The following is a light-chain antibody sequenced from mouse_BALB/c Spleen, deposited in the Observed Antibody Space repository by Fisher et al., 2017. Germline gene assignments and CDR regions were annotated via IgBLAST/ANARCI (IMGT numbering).Light chain of an antibody. J-gene: IGKJ4*01. CDR1: SSVSSSY. Sequence: IVLTQSTAIMSASLGERVTMTCTASSSVSSSYLHWYQQKPGSSPKLWIYSTSNLASGVPARFSGSGSGTSYSLTISSMEGEDAATYYCQQFTSSPSFTFGSGTKLEIK. CDR2: STS. V-gene: IGKV4-74*01. CDR3: QQFTSSPSFT.